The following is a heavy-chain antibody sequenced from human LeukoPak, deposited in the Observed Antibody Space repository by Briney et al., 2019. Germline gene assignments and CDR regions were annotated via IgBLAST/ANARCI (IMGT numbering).Heavy chain of an antibody. CDR3: ARTFVVVTAEDAFDI. CDR1: GFTFSDYY. V-gene: IGHV3-11*04. D-gene: IGHD2-21*02. CDR2: ISSSGSTI. Sequence: PGGSLRLSCAASGFTFSDYYMSWIRQAPGKGLEWVSYISSSGSTIYYADSVKGRFTISRDNAKNSLYLQMNSLRAEDTAVYYCARTFVVVTAEDAFDIWGQGTMVTVSS. J-gene: IGHJ3*02.